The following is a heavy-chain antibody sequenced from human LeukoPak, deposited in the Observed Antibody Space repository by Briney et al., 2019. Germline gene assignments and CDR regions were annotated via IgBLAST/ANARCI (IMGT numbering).Heavy chain of an antibody. J-gene: IGHJ4*02. CDR2: INPNSGGT. D-gene: IGHD3-22*01. Sequence: ASVKVSCKASGYTFTGYYIHWVRQAPGQGLEWMGWINPNSGGTNYAQKFQGRVTMTRDTSISTAYMELSRLRSEDTAVYYCARDNDSSGYYYYWGQGTLVTVSS. V-gene: IGHV1-2*02. CDR3: ARDNDSSGYYYY. CDR1: GYTFTGYY.